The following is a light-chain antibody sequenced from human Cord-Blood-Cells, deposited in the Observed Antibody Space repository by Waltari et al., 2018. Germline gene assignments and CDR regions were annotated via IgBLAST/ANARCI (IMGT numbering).Light chain of an antibody. Sequence: QSALTQPPSASGSPGQSVTISCTGNSSDVGGYNYVSWYQQHPGKAPKLMIYEVSKRPSGVPARFSGSKSGNTASLTVSGLQSEDEADYYCSSYEGSNNFVFGTGTKVTVL. CDR1: SSDVGGYNY. CDR2: EVS. J-gene: IGLJ1*01. V-gene: IGLV2-8*01. CDR3: SSYEGSNNFV.